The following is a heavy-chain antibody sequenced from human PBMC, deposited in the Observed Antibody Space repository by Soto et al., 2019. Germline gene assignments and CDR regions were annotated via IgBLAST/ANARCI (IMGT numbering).Heavy chain of an antibody. CDR3: ARPLLHDYGDYSFDY. D-gene: IGHD4-17*01. V-gene: IGHV3-33*01. CDR1: GFTFSSYG. CDR2: IWYDGSNK. Sequence: GGSLRLSCAASGFTFSSYGMHWVRQAPGKGLEWVAVIWYDGSNKYYADSVKGRFAISRDNSKNTLYLQMNSLRAEDTAVYYCARPLLHDYGDYSFDYWGQGTLVTVSS. J-gene: IGHJ4*02.